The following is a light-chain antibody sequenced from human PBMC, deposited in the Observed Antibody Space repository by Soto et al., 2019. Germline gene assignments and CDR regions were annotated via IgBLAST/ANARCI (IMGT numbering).Light chain of an antibody. J-gene: IGKJ4*01. V-gene: IGKV1-5*03. Sequence: DIQMTQSPSTLSASVGDRVTITCRASQSISSWLAGYQQKPGKAPKLLIYKASSLESGVPSRFSGSGSGTEFTLTIRSLQPDDCATYYSQQYNSYPLTFGGGTKVEIK. CDR1: QSISSW. CDR3: QQYNSYPLT. CDR2: KAS.